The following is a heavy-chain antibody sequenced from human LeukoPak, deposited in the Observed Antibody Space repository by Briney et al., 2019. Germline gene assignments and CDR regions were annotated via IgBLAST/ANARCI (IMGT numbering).Heavy chain of an antibody. Sequence: GGSLRLSCAASGFTFSNYWMTWVRQAPGKGLEWVANINRDGSERYYVDSVKGRFTISRDNAKNSLYLQMNSLRAEDTAVYYCASGIAAAGRFDYWGQGTLVTVSS. CDR1: GFTFSNYW. CDR2: INRDGSER. V-gene: IGHV3-7*01. J-gene: IGHJ4*02. D-gene: IGHD6-13*01. CDR3: ASGIAAAGRFDY.